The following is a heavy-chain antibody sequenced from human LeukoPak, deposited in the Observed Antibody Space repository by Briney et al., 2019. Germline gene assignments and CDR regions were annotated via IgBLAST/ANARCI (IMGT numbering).Heavy chain of an antibody. CDR1: GFTFSSYW. D-gene: IGHD6-13*01. CDR3: AKDRIAAAVYFQH. V-gene: IGHV3-30*02. CDR2: IRYDGGNK. J-gene: IGHJ1*01. Sequence: GGSLRLSCAASGFTFSSYWMSWVRQAPGKGLGWVSFIRYDGGNKYYADSVKGRFTISRDNSKNTLYLQMNSLRAEDTAVYYCAKDRIAAAVYFQHWGQGTLVTVSS.